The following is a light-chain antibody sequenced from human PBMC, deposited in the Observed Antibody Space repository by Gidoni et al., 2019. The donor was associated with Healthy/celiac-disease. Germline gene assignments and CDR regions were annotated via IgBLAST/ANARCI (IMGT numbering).Light chain of an antibody. CDR2: DAS. CDR1: QSVSSY. J-gene: IGKJ4*01. Sequence: EIVLTQSPATLSLSPGERATLSCRASQSVSSYLAFYQQKPGHAPRLLIDDASNRATGIPARFSGSGSGTVFPPTISLLEPEDSAVYYCQQRSNSPLTFGGGTKVEIK. CDR3: QQRSNSPLT. V-gene: IGKV3-11*01.